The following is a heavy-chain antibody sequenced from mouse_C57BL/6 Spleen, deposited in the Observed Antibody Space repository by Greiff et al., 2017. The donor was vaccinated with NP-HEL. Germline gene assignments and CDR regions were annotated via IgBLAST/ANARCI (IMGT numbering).Heavy chain of an antibody. CDR1: GYTFTDYE. V-gene: IGHV1-15*01. D-gene: IGHD4-1*01. Sequence: QVQLQQSGAELVRPGASVTLSCKASGYTFTDYEMHWVKQTPVHGLEWIGAIDPETGGTAYNQKFKGKAILTADKSSSTAYMELRSLTSEDSAVYYCTMLGPHYYAMDYWGQGTSVTVSS. CDR3: TMLGPHYYAMDY. J-gene: IGHJ4*01. CDR2: IDPETGGT.